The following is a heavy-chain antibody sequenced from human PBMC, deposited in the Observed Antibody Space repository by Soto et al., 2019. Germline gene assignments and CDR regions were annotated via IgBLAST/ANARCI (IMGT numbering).Heavy chain of an antibody. D-gene: IGHD4-17*01. J-gene: IGHJ4*02. CDR2: ISYSGTT. V-gene: IGHV4-59*08. Sequence: QVQLQESRPGLVEPSETLSLTSTVSGGHLSEYYWNWILQPPGKGLEWIGYISYSGTTKYNTALKSLVTLSLATSKNQFSLQVSSVTAADAAVYYCARQGFDYGDSNFFDYWGQGTLVPVSS. CDR1: GGHLSEYY. CDR3: ARQGFDYGDSNFFDY.